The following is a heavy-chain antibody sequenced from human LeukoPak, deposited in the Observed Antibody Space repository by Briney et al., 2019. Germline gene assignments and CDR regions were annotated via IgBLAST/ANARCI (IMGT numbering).Heavy chain of an antibody. V-gene: IGHV3-9*01. CDR2: ISWNSGSI. D-gene: IGHD2-8*01. J-gene: IGHJ6*02. CDR3: AKTNGPYYYYGMDV. Sequence: GGSLRLSCAASGFTFDDYAMHWVRQAPGKGLEWVSGISWNSGSIGYADSVKGRFTISRDNAKNSLYLQMNSLRAEDTALYYCAKTNGPYYYYGMDVWGQGTTVTVSS. CDR1: GFTFDDYA.